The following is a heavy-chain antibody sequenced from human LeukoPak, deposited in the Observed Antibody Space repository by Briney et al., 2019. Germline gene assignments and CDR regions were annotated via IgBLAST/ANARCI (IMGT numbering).Heavy chain of an antibody. J-gene: IGHJ3*02. CDR2: INHSGST. V-gene: IGHV4-34*01. D-gene: IGHD5-24*01. Sequence: SETLSLTCAVYGGSLSAYYWSWIRQPPGKGLEWIGEINHSGSTNYNPSLKSRVTISVDTSKNQFSLKLSSVTAADTAVYYCARRAGGRWLQLLARVGAFDIWGQGTMVTVSS. CDR1: GGSLSAYY. CDR3: ARRAGGRWLQLLARVGAFDI.